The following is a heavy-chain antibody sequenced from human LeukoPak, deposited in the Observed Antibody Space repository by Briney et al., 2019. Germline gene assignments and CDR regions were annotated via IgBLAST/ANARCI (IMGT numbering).Heavy chain of an antibody. CDR1: GGSISSYY. Sequence: KSSETLSLTCTVSGGSISSYYWSWIRQPPGKGLEWIGYIYYSGSTNYNPSLKSRVTISVDTSKNQFSLKLNSVTTADTAVYYCARDEGSSSWSQIANWGQGTLVTVSS. CDR2: IYYSGST. D-gene: IGHD6-13*01. J-gene: IGHJ4*02. V-gene: IGHV4-59*01. CDR3: ARDEGSSSWSQIAN.